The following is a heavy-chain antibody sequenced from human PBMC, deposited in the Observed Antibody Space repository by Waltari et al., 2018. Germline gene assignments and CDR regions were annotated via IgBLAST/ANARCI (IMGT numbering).Heavy chain of an antibody. V-gene: IGHV4-38-2*01. J-gene: IGHJ5*02. CDR3: ASADYNILTGYSRGFDP. CDR2: IYHSGGT. D-gene: IGHD3-9*01. Sequence: QVQLQESGPGLVKPSETLSLTCAVSGYSISSGYYWGWIRQPPGKGVEWIGSIYHSGGTYYDPSLKIQVTISVDTSKSQFTLKLSSVTAADTAVYYCASADYNILTGYSRGFDPWGQGTLVTVSS. CDR1: GYSISSGYY.